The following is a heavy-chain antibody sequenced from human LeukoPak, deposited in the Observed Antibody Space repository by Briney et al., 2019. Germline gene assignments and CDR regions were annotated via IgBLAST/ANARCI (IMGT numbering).Heavy chain of an antibody. CDR2: ISSSSSYI. J-gene: IGHJ4*02. D-gene: IGHD3-10*01. V-gene: IGHV3-21*01. CDR1: GFTFSSYS. Sequence: PGGSLRLSCAASGFTFSSYSMNWVRQAPGKGLEWVSSISSSSSYIYYADSVKGRYTISRDNARNSLYLQMNSLRAEDTAVYYCVGLNYNSGSYRNYWGQGTLVTVSS. CDR3: VGLNYNSGSYRNY.